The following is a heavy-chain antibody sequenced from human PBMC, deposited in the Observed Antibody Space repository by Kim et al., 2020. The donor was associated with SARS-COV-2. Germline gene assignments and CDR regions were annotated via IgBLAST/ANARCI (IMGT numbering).Heavy chain of an antibody. CDR1: GGTFSSYA. D-gene: IGHD5-12*01. V-gene: IGHV1-69*13. Sequence: SVKVSCKASGGTFSSYAISWVRQAPGQGLEWMGGIIPIFGTANYAQKFQGRVTITADESTSTAYMELSSLRSEDTAVYYCASLADVDIVATIGDYWGQGTLVTVSS. J-gene: IGHJ4*02. CDR3: ASLADVDIVATIGDY. CDR2: IIPIFGTA.